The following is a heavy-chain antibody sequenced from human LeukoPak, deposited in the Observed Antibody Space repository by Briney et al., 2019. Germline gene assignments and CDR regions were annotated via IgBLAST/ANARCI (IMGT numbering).Heavy chain of an antibody. D-gene: IGHD2-21*02. V-gene: IGHV3-74*01. J-gene: IGHJ4*02. CDR2: VSTDGRST. CDR1: GFPFSSFW. Sequence: GGSPRLSCAASGFPFSSFWMHWVRQVPGQGLEWVSRVSTDGRSTNYADSVKGRFTISRDNTKNTVLLQMNSLRADDTAVYYCVRGCDSGCYGLGHWGQGTLVTVSS. CDR3: VRGCDSGCYGLGH.